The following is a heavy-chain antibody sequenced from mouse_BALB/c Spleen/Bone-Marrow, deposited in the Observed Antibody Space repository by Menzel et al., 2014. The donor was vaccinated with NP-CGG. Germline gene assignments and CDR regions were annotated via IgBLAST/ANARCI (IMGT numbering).Heavy chain of an antibody. J-gene: IGHJ2*01. Sequence: VQLQQSGPSLVKPSQTLSLTCSVTGDSITSGYWNWIRKFPGNKLEYMGYMSYSGSTYYNPSLKSRISITRDTSKNQYYLQWNSVTIEDTATYYCARYKGYYDHDGDYFFYWGQGTTLTVSS. CDR2: MSYSGST. CDR1: GDSITSGY. D-gene: IGHD2-4*01. V-gene: IGHV3-8*02. CDR3: ARYKGYYDHDGDYFFY.